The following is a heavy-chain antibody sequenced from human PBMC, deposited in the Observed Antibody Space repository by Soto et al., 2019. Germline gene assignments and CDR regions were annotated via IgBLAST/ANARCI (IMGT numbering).Heavy chain of an antibody. CDR1: GRSMISYY. J-gene: IGHJ4*02. CDR2: IYTGGNT. V-gene: IGHV4-4*07. Sequence: SSTLSLTCNVSGRSMISYYWSWIRQPAGKGPEWIGRIYTGGNTNYNPSLKSRVTMSVDTSKSQFSMKLTSVTAADTAVYYWAREGDDSNFLFDAWGQGTLVTVAS. CDR3: AREGDDSNFLFDA. D-gene: IGHD3-9*01.